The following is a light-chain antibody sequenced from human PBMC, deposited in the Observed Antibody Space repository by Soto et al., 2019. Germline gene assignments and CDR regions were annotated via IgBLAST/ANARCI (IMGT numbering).Light chain of an antibody. CDR1: QSVSSN. CDR3: QQYGGSPIT. J-gene: IGKJ5*01. CDR2: GAS. Sequence: EVVMTQSPATLSVSAGERATLSCRASQSVSSNLAWYQQKPGQSPRLLISGASMRASGVPVRFIGSGSGTDFTLTITRLEPEDFAVYYCQQYGGSPITFGLGTRLEI. V-gene: IGKV3D-15*01.